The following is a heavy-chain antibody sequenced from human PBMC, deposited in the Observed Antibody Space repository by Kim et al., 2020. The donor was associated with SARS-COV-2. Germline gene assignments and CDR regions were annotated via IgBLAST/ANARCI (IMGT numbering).Heavy chain of an antibody. Sequence: SETLSLTCTVSGGSISSYYWSWIRQPPGKGLEWIGYIYYSGSTNYNPSLKSRVTISVDTSKNQFSLKLSSVTAADTAVYYCARVQVMDYSTPRRYYGMDVWGQGTTVTVSS. CDR3: ARVQVMDYSTPRRYYGMDV. D-gene: IGHD4-4*01. CDR2: IYYSGST. V-gene: IGHV4-59*01. J-gene: IGHJ6*02. CDR1: GGSISSYY.